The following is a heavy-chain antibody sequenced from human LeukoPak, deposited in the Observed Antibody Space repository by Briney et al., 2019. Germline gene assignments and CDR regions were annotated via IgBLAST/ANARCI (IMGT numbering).Heavy chain of an antibody. J-gene: IGHJ4*02. CDR1: GGSISSYY. D-gene: IGHD6-13*01. Sequence: SETLSLTCTVSGGSISSYYWSWIRQPPGKGLEWIGYIYYGGSTNYNPSLKSRVTISVDTSKNQFSLKLSSVTAADTAVYYCARHEWGAAVNFDYWGQGTLVTVSS. CDR2: IYYGGST. V-gene: IGHV4-59*08. CDR3: ARHEWGAAVNFDY.